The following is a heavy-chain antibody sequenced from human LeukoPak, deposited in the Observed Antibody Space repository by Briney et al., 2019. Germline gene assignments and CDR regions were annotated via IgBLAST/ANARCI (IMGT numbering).Heavy chain of an antibody. V-gene: IGHV3-33*06. J-gene: IGHJ6*03. CDR1: GFTFSSYG. D-gene: IGHD3-10*01. CDR2: IWYDGSNK. CDR3: AKSPYYGSGSYYTDYYYYMDV. Sequence: GGSLRLSCAASGFTFSSYGMHWVRQAPGKGLEWVAVIWYDGSNKYYADSVKGRFTISRDNSKNTLYPQMNSLRAEDTAVYYCAKSPYYGSGSYYTDYYYYMDVWGKGTTVTVSS.